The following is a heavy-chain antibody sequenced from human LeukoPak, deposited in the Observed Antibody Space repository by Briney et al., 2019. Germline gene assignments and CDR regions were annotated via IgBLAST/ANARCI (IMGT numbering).Heavy chain of an antibody. CDR3: ARTVLWFGESLPLPHFDY. D-gene: IGHD3-10*01. CDR2: ISGSGGST. V-gene: IGHV3-23*01. J-gene: IGHJ4*02. Sequence: GGSLRLSCAASGFTFSSYAMSWVRQAPGKGLEWVSAISGSGGSTYYADSVKGRFTISRDNSKNTLYLQMNSLRAEDTAVYYCARTVLWFGESLPLPHFDYWGQGTLVTVSS. CDR1: GFTFSSYA.